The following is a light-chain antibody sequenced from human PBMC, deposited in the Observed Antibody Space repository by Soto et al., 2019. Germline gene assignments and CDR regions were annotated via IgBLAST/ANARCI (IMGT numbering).Light chain of an antibody. Sequence: EILMTQSPATLSVSPGERATLSCRASQSVSSNLDWYQQKPGQAPRLLIYGASTRATGVPDRISGSASGTEFTLTISSLKYEDFAVYSCQQYNTWPPTFGQGTKVDI. CDR2: GAS. CDR3: QQYNTWPPT. CDR1: QSVSSN. V-gene: IGKV3-15*01. J-gene: IGKJ1*01.